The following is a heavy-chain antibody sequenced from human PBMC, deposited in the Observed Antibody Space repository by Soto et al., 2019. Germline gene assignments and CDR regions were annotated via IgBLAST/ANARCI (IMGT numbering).Heavy chain of an antibody. CDR2: VSYDGDNE. CDR3: AKAVSGSYGDFQH. Sequence: PGGSLRLSCAASGFTFSNYAMHWVRQAPGKGLEWVAIVSYDGDNEYYADSVRGRFFISRDNSRNTLYLQTSSLRHEDTAVYYCAKAVSGSYGDFQHWGQGTLVTVSS. J-gene: IGHJ1*01. D-gene: IGHD3-16*01. CDR1: GFTFSNYA. V-gene: IGHV3-30*18.